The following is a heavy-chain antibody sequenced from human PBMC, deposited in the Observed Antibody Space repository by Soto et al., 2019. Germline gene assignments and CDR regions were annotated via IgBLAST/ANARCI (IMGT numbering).Heavy chain of an antibody. CDR3: ARRAVTTIYYYGMDV. CDR2: IDPSDSYT. V-gene: IGHV5-10-1*01. J-gene: IGHJ6*02. CDR1: GYSFTSYW. Sequence: GESLKISCKGSGYSFTSYWIGWVRQMPGKGLEWMGRIDPSDSYTNYSPSFQGHATISADKSISTAYLQWSSLKASDAAMYYCARRAVTTIYYYGMDVWGQGTTVTVSS. D-gene: IGHD4-17*01.